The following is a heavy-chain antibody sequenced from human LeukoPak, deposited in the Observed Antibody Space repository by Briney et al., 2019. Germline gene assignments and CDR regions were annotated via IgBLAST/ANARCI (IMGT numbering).Heavy chain of an antibody. CDR2: TRNKANSYTT. D-gene: IGHD2-2*01. V-gene: IGHV3-72*01. J-gene: IGHJ3*02. CDR3: ARVRYCSSTTCRGAFDI. Sequence: QPGGSLRLSCAASGFTFSDHYMDWVRQAPGKGLEWVGRTRNKANSYTTEYAASVKDRFTISRDDSEKSLYLQMNSLKTEDTAAYYCARVRYCSSTTCRGAFDIWGQGTMVTVSS. CDR1: GFTFSDHY.